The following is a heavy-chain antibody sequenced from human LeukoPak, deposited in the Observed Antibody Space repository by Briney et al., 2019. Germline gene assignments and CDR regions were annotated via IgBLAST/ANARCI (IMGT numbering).Heavy chain of an antibody. J-gene: IGHJ4*02. CDR1: GGSISSYY. D-gene: IGHD6-19*01. CDR2: IYYSGST. V-gene: IGHV4-59*08. CDR3: ARRHNSGWFFFDY. Sequence: SETLSLTCTVSGGSISSYYWSWIRQPPGKGLEWIGYIYYSGSTNYNPSLKSRVTISVDTSKNQFSLKLSSVTAADTAVYYCARRHNSGWFFFDYWGQGTLVTVSS.